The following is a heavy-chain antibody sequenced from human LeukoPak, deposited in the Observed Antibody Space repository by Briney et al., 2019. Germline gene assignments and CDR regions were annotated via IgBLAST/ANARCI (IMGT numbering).Heavy chain of an antibody. Sequence: PGGSLRLSCAASGFTFSSYAMTWVRQAPGNGLEWVSTSDVGDGGTYYADSVQGRFTISRDNPKNTLYLQMNSLTADDTAVYYCARDRSGSTHWGPGTLVTVSS. CDR1: GFTFSSYA. J-gene: IGHJ4*02. CDR3: ARDRSGSTH. V-gene: IGHV3-23*01. D-gene: IGHD1-26*01. CDR2: SDVGDGGT.